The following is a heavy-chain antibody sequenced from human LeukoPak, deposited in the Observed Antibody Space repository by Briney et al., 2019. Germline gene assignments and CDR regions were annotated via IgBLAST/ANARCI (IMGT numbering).Heavy chain of an antibody. Sequence: SETLSLTCAVYGGSFSGYYWSWLRQPPGKGLEWIGEINHRGSTNYNPSLKSRVTISVDTSKNQFSLKLSSVTAADTAVYYCARGVVSSDFGYWGQGTLVTVSS. V-gene: IGHV4-34*01. CDR2: INHRGST. J-gene: IGHJ4*02. D-gene: IGHD2-15*01. CDR3: ARGVVSSDFGY. CDR1: GGSFSGYY.